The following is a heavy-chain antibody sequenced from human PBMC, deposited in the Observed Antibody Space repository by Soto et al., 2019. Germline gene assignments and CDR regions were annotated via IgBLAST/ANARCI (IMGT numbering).Heavy chain of an antibody. V-gene: IGHV3-9*01. CDR1: GFTFNDYA. CDR3: AKGGSSSGRYSDY. D-gene: IGHD1-26*01. J-gene: IGHJ4*02. Sequence: TGGSLRLSCAASGFTFNDYAMHWVRQAPGKGLDWVSGINWNSGNIGYADSVKGRFTISRDSAKNSLYLQMNSLRAEDTALYYCAKGGSSSGRYSDYWGKGTLVTVSS. CDR2: INWNSGNI.